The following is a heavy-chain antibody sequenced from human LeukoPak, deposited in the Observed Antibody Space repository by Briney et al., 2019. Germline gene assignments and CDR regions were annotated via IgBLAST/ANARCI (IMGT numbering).Heavy chain of an antibody. Sequence: GGSLRLSCSASGFTFSTYWMSWVRQAPGKGLEWVANMKRDGSEIYYVDSVKGRFTISRDNAKNSLFLQMNSLRAEDTAVYYCASYSSSWFGDDAFDIWGQGTMVTVSS. V-gene: IGHV3-7*01. D-gene: IGHD6-13*01. CDR2: MKRDGSEI. CDR3: ASYSSSWFGDDAFDI. CDR1: GFTFSTYW. J-gene: IGHJ3*02.